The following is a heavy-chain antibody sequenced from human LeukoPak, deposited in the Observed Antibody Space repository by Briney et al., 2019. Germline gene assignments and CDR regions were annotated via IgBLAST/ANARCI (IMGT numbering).Heavy chain of an antibody. CDR2: IDHSGST. Sequence: SETLSLTCAVYDESFSGYYCSWIRQPPRKGLEWIGEIDHSGSTNYNPSLEGRVTISVDTSKNQFSVKLNSVTAADTAVYYCARLGRTVTPYALDYWGQGTLVTVSS. J-gene: IGHJ4*02. V-gene: IGHV4-34*01. D-gene: IGHD4-17*01. CDR3: ARLGRTVTPYALDY. CDR1: DESFSGYY.